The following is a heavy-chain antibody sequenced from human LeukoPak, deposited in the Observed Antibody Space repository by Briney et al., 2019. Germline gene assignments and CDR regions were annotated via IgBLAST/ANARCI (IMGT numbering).Heavy chain of an antibody. J-gene: IGHJ4*02. Sequence: GGSLRLSCAASGFTFSSYWMNWARQAPGKGLEWVASINHNGNVNYYVDSVKGRFTISRDNAKNSLYLQMSNLRAEDTAVYYCAKDRVAAAGLFDYWGQGTLVTVSS. V-gene: IGHV3-7*03. CDR2: INHNGNVN. CDR3: AKDRVAAAGLFDY. CDR1: GFTFSSYW. D-gene: IGHD6-13*01.